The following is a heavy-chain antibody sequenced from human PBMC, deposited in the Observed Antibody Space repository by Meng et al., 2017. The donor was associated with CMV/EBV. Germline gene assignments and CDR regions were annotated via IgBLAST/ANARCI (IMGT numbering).Heavy chain of an antibody. CDR1: GYFFTSYY. D-gene: IGHD3-3*01. V-gene: IGHV1-46*01. J-gene: IGHJ6*02. CDR3: ARDRRDEGPQYYDFWSGPPQDYYGMDV. CDR2: INPSGGSI. Sequence: ASAKVSCNASGYFFTSYYTHCVRQAPAQGLEWMGIINPSGGSISYAQKFQGRVTISVDTSKNQFSLKLSSVTAADTAVYYCARDRRDEGPQYYDFWSGPPQDYYGMDVWGQGTTVTVSS.